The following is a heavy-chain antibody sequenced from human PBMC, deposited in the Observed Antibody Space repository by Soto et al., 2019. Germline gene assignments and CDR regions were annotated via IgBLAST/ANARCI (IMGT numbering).Heavy chain of an antibody. Sequence: ASVKVSCKASGYTFTSYYMHWVRQAPGQGLEWMGIINPSGGSTSYAQKFQGRVTMTRDTSTSTVYMELSSLRSEDTAVYYCARVTLGGVVTAIYYFDYWGQGTLVTVSS. CDR3: ARVTLGGVVTAIYYFDY. V-gene: IGHV1-46*01. D-gene: IGHD2-21*02. CDR1: GYTFTSYY. CDR2: INPSGGST. J-gene: IGHJ4*02.